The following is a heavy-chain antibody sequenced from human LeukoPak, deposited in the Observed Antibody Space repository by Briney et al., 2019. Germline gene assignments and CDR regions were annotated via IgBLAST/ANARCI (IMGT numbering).Heavy chain of an antibody. Sequence: SETLSLTCAVSGGSISSGGYSWSWIRQPPGKGLEWIGYIYHSGSTYYNPSLKSRVTISVDRSKNQFSLKLSSVTAAVTAVYYCARGPPAGSSRYYYGMDVWGQGTTVTVSS. J-gene: IGHJ6*02. V-gene: IGHV4-30-2*01. D-gene: IGHD6-6*01. CDR1: GGSISSGGYS. CDR2: IYHSGST. CDR3: ARGPPAGSSRYYYGMDV.